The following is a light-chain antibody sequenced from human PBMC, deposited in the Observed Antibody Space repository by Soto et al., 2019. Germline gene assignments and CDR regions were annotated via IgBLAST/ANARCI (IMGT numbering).Light chain of an antibody. CDR3: RSYADSNTVV. J-gene: IGLJ2*01. CDR1: SSDVGGYNY. CDR2: GVS. Sequence: QSALTQPPSASGSPGQSVTISCIGTSSDVGGYNYVSWYQQLPGKAPNLLIYGVSERPSGVPDRFSGSKSGNTASLTVSGLQAEDEADYYCRSYADSNTVVFGGGTKVTVL. V-gene: IGLV2-8*01.